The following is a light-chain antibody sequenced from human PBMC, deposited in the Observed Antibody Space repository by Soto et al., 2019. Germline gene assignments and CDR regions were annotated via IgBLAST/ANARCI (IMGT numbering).Light chain of an antibody. V-gene: IGKV4-1*01. CDR2: WAS. CDR3: QQYCSSPWT. Sequence: SCWSSQRVLYSSSNKNYLAWYQQKPGQPPKLLIYWASTRESGVPDRFGGSGSGTDFTLTISSLQAEDVAVYYCQQYCSSPWTFGQGTKVEIK. J-gene: IGKJ1*01. CDR1: QRVLYSSSNKNY.